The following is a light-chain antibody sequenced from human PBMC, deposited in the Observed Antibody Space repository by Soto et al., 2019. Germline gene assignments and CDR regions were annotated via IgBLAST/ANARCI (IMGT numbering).Light chain of an antibody. CDR1: HSVSSN. CDR2: GAS. Sequence: ENVMTQSPCTLSLNTGERATLSCRASHSVSSNLAWYQHKPGQAPRRLIYGASTRGTGIPARFIGSGSWTEFTLIIISLQFDDYAVAYYQQYKNCSPVTFGHGARLEI. V-gene: IGKV3-15*01. J-gene: IGKJ5*01. CDR3: QQYKNCSPVT.